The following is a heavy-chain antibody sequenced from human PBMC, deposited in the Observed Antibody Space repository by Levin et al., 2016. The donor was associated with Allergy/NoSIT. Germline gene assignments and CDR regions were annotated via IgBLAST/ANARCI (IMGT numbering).Heavy chain of an antibody. CDR3: RSTYDGNTLDV. CDR1: GGSISSNSYY. J-gene: IGHJ6*02. D-gene: IGHD4-23*01. Sequence: SETLSLTCAVSGGSISSNSYYWGWVRQPPGKRLEWIASIDYSGSTYYNPSLKSRVTISVDTSKNQFSLRMSSVTAADTAFYYCRSTYDGNTLDVWGQGTTVTVSS. V-gene: IGHV4-39*01. CDR2: IDYSGST.